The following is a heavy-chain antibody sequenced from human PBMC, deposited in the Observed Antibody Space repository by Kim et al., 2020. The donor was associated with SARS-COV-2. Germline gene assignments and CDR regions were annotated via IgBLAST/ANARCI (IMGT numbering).Heavy chain of an antibody. J-gene: IGHJ5*02. D-gene: IGHD3-10*01. Sequence: YSQNFQGSVTITRDPSATTAYMEVSSLTSKDTAVYYCAREGSGSYNWFDPWGQGTLVTVSS. CDR3: AREGSGSYNWFDP. V-gene: IGHV1-3*01.